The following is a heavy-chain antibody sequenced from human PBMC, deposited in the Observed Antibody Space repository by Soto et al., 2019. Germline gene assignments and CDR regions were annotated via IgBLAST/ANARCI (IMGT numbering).Heavy chain of an antibody. CDR2: INTYNGNT. J-gene: IGHJ6*02. CDR1: GYTFTRYG. Sequence: QVQLVQAGAEVKNPGASVKVSCNASGYTFTRYGIGWARQAPGQGLEWMGWINTYNGNTNYAQNVQGRVTLTTDTSTSKAYMELRSLRSNDTAIYYCAMVDVYVTPSPQDVWGQRTTVIVSS. D-gene: IGHD3-16*01. V-gene: IGHV1-18*01. CDR3: AMVDVYVTPSPQDV.